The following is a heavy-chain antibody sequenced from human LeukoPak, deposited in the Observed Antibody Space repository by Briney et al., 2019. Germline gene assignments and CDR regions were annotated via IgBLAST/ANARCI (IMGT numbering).Heavy chain of an antibody. CDR1: GFTFSSYS. CDR2: ISSSSSTI. D-gene: IGHD3-22*01. V-gene: IGHV3-48*04. J-gene: IGHJ4*02. Sequence: GSLRLSSAASGFTFSSYSMNWVGQAPGKGLEWVSYISSSSSTIYYADSVEGRFTISRDNAKNSLYLQMNSLRAEDTAVYYCARDRGYKDYYDSSGYPYWGQGTLVTVSS. CDR3: ARDRGYKDYYDSSGYPY.